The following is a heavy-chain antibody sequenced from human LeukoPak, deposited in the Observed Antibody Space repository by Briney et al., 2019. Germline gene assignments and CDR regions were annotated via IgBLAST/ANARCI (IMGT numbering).Heavy chain of an antibody. Sequence: ASVKVSCKTSGYTFTGYYIHWVRQAPGQGLEWMGWIDPHSGGTNYAQKFQGRVTMTRDTSITTAYMELSRLRSDDTAVYYCARGYYDILTGRPKDFDYWGQGTLVTVSS. D-gene: IGHD3-9*01. CDR2: IDPHSGGT. CDR1: GYTFTGYY. J-gene: IGHJ4*02. V-gene: IGHV1-2*02. CDR3: ARGYYDILTGRPKDFDY.